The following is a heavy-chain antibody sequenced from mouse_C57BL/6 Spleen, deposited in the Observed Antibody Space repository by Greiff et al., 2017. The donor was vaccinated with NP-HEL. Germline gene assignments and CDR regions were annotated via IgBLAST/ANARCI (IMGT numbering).Heavy chain of an antibody. Sequence: QVQLQQPGTELVKPGASVKLSCKASGYTFTSYWMHWVKQRPGQGLEWIGNINPSNSGTNYNEKFKSKATLTVDKSSSTAYMQLSSLTSEDSAVYYCARPHYYGSFYYAMDYWGQGTSVTVSS. D-gene: IGHD1-1*01. J-gene: IGHJ4*01. CDR2: INPSNSGT. V-gene: IGHV1-53*01. CDR1: GYTFTSYW. CDR3: ARPHYYGSFYYAMDY.